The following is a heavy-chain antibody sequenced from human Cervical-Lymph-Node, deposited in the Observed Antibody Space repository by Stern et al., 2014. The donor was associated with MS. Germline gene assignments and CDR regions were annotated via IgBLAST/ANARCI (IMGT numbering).Heavy chain of an antibody. CDR3: ARAFGGNSGGVDY. Sequence: VQLVESGGGVVQPGRSLRLSCAASGFTFSSYGLHWVRQAPGQGLEWVAVIWYDGSNKYYADSVKGRFTISRDNSKNTLYLQMNSLRAEDTAVYYCARAFGGNSGGVDYWGQGTLVTVSS. J-gene: IGHJ4*02. V-gene: IGHV3-33*01. CDR2: IWYDGSNK. CDR1: GFTFSSYG. D-gene: IGHD4-23*01.